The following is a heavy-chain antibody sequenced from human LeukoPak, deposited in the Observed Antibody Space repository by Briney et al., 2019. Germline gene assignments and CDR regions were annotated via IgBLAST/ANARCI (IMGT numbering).Heavy chain of an antibody. Sequence: PGGSLRLSCAASGFTFSSYGMSWVRQAPGKGLEWVSAISGSGGSTYYADSVKGRFTISRDNSKNTLYLQMNSLRAEDTAVYYCAEDDYGDFVIDYWGQGTLVTVSS. V-gene: IGHV3-23*01. CDR1: GFTFSSYG. D-gene: IGHD4-17*01. CDR2: ISGSGGST. CDR3: AEDDYGDFVIDY. J-gene: IGHJ4*02.